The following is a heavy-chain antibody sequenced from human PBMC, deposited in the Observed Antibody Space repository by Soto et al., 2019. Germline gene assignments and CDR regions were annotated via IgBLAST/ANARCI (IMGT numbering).Heavy chain of an antibody. J-gene: IGHJ5*02. CDR3: VSGTLFYDVLTGYYVDRWFDP. V-gene: IGHV4-39*01. CDR1: GDSTTSDAYY. CDR2: IYYGGYT. D-gene: IGHD3-9*01. Sequence: PSETLSLTCSVSGDSTTSDAYYWGWIRQPPGKGLEWLGSIYYGGYTYYNPSLKSRVTISVDRSRNQFSLNLRPVTAADTAVYYCVSGTLFYDVLTGYYVDRWFDPWGKGTLVTVSS.